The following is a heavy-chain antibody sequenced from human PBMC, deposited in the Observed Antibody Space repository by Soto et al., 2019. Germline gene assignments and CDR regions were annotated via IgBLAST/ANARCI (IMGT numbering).Heavy chain of an antibody. CDR3: ARDGGSYYFDY. V-gene: IGHV3-21*01. CDR2: ISTI. CDR1: GFTFSSYS. Sequence: EVQLVESGGGLVKPGGSLRLSCAASGFTFSSYSMNWVRQAPGKGLEWVSSISTIYYADSVKGRFTISRDNAKNSLYPQMNSLRAEDTAVYYCARDGGSYYFDYWGQGTLVTVSS. J-gene: IGHJ4*02. D-gene: IGHD1-26*01.